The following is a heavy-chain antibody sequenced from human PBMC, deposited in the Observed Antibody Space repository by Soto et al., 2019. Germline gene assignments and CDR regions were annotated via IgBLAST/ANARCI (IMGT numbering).Heavy chain of an antibody. D-gene: IGHD3-10*01. CDR2: IIPIFGTA. Sequence: QVQLVQSGAEVKKPGSSVKVSCKASGGTFSSYAISWVRQAPGQGLEWMGGIIPIFGTANYAQKFQGGFTSTADESTRTAYMELSSLRSEDTAVYYCARDLQSFGVRGVIGNWYFDRWGRGTLVTVSS. CDR1: GGTFSSYA. CDR3: ARDLQSFGVRGVIGNWYFDR. V-gene: IGHV1-69*01. J-gene: IGHJ2*01.